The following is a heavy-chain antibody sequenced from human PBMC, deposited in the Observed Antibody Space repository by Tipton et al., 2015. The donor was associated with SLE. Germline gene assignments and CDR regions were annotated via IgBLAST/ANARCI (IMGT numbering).Heavy chain of an antibody. CDR3: ARHCGGDCSEDY. CDR1: GGSISSGGYY. J-gene: IGHJ4*02. CDR2: IYYSGST. V-gene: IGHV4-31*03. Sequence: TLSLTCTVSGGSISSGGYYWSWIRQHPGKGLEWIGYIYYSGSTYYNPSLKSRVTISVDTSKNQFSLKLSSVTAADTAVYYCARHCGGDCSEDYWGQGTLVTVSS. D-gene: IGHD2-21*02.